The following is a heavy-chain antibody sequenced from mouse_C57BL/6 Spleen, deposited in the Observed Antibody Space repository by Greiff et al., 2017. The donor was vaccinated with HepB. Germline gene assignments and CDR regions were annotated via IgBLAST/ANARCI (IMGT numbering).Heavy chain of an antibody. D-gene: IGHD2-4*01. CDR3: ARGLRRGGLFDY. Sequence: VKLMESGAELVKPGASVKMSCKASGYTFTTYPIEWMKQNHGKSLEWIGNFHPYNDDTKYNEKFKGKATLTVEKSSSTVYLELSRLTSDDSAVYYCARGLRRGGLFDYWGQGTTLTVSS. J-gene: IGHJ2*01. CDR1: GYTFTTYP. V-gene: IGHV1-47*01. CDR2: FHPYNDDT.